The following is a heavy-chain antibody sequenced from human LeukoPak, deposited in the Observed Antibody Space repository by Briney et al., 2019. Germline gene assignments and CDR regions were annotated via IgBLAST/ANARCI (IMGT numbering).Heavy chain of an antibody. CDR1: GFTFSNYG. Sequence: PGGPLTLSCAASGFTFSNYGMQWVRQAPAKGGEWVALISYDGSNKYYAASVKGRFTISRDNSKNTLYLQMDSLRAEDTAVYYCAGEYSYGYDAFDIGGLGTLVTVSS. CDR3: AGEYSYGYDAFDI. D-gene: IGHD5-18*01. J-gene: IGHJ3*02. CDR2: ISYDGSNK. V-gene: IGHV3-30*03.